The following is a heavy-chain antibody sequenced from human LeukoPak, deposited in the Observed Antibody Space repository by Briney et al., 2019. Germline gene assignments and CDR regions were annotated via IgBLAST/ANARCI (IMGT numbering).Heavy chain of an antibody. J-gene: IGHJ3*02. CDR2: ISSSGSTI. V-gene: IGHV3-48*03. D-gene: IGHD6-25*01. CDR1: GFTFSSYE. CDR3: ARALLDSAAGAFDI. Sequence: GRSLRLSCAASGFTFSSYEMNWVRQAPGKGLEWVSYISSSGSTIYYADSVKGRFTISRDNAKNSLYLQMNSLRAEDTAVYYCARALLDSAAGAFDIWGQGTMVTVSS.